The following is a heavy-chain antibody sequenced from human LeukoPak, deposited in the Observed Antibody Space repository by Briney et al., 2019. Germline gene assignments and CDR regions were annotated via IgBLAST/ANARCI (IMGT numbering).Heavy chain of an antibody. J-gene: IGHJ4*02. D-gene: IGHD4/OR15-4a*01. CDR3: LRHGTNGAADY. Sequence: GGSLRLSCAASGFTFSSYGMHWVRQAPGKGLEWVAFTRYDGSNKNYADSVKGRFTISRDNSKNTLYLQMSSLRAEDTAVYYCLRHGTNGAADYWGQGTLVTVSS. V-gene: IGHV3-30*02. CDR1: GFTFSSYG. CDR2: TRYDGSNK.